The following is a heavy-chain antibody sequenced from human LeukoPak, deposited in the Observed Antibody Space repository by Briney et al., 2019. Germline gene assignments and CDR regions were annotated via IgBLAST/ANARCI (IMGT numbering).Heavy chain of an antibody. V-gene: IGHV4-59*01. D-gene: IGHD4-23*01. J-gene: IGHJ4*02. Sequence: PSETLSLTCTVPGGSISSYYWSWIRQTPGKGLEWIGYIYYSGSTNYNPSLKSRVTISVDTSKNQFSLRLSSVTAADTAVYYCARVRRLVTAMTPYFDHWGQGTQVTVSS. CDR2: IYYSGST. CDR1: GGSISSYY. CDR3: ARVRRLVTAMTPYFDH.